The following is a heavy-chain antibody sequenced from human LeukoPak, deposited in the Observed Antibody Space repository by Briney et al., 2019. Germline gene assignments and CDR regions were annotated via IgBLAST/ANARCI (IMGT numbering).Heavy chain of an antibody. CDR2: INYDGSEK. Sequence: TGGSLRLSCAASGFTFSSYWMTWVRQAPGKGLEWVANINYDGSEKDYIGSVKGRFTTSRDNAKNSLYLQMNSLRAEDTAVYYCARDIEAAGLFLDYWGRGTLVTVSS. D-gene: IGHD6-13*01. CDR3: ARDIEAAGLFLDY. J-gene: IGHJ4*02. CDR1: GFTFSSYW. V-gene: IGHV3-7*01.